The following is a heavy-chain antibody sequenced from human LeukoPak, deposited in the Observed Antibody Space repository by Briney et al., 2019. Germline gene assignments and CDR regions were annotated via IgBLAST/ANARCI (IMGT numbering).Heavy chain of an antibody. CDR1: GASISSYY. Sequence: PSETLSLTCSVSGASISSYYWSWIRQPAGKGLEWIGRIYSSGSTNYNPSLKSRVTMSVDTSKNQFSLKLSSVTAADTAVYYCARVGRHGGIAFDIWGQGTMVTVSS. J-gene: IGHJ3*02. CDR2: IYSSGST. D-gene: IGHD3-16*01. CDR3: ARVGRHGGIAFDI. V-gene: IGHV4-4*07.